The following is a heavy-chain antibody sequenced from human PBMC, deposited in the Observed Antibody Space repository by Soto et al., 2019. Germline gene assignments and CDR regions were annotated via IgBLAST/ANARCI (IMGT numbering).Heavy chain of an antibody. CDR2: INPNSGDT. V-gene: IGHV1-2*04. J-gene: IGHJ4*02. Sequence: ASVKVSCKASGYIFTGYYMHWVRQAPGQGLEWMGWINPNSGDTNYTQKFQGWVTMTRDTSISTAYMELSRLRSDDTAVYYCATSRISIAVAGETEYYFDYWGQGPPVTVYS. CDR1: GYIFTGYY. CDR3: ATSRISIAVAGETEYYFDY. D-gene: IGHD6-19*01.